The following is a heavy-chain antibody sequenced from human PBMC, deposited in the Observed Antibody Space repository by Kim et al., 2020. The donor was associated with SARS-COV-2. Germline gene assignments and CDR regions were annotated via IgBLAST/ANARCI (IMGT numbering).Heavy chain of an antibody. CDR3: GRTEGRASCQQFAY. CDR1: SDSFSAYY. D-gene: IGHD6-13*01. CDR2: IFYGGDT. J-gene: IGHJ4*02. V-gene: IGHV4-59*01. Sequence: SETLSLTCPVSSDSFSAYYWSWIRHLPGKGLEWVGYIFYGGDTNNNPYLKSRVTISCEKSRNQSSLELTSVTDADTAVFYCGRTEGRASCQQFAYSGQG.